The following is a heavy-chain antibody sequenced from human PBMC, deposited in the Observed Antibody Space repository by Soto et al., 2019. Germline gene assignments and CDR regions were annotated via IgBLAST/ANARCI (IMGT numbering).Heavy chain of an antibody. CDR3: SRSLDS. V-gene: IGHV3-7*01. Sequence: GGSLRLSCAASGFTFSSFWMDWVRQAPGKGLEWVANISPDGSEKQYVDSVKGRFTISRDNGKNSLYLQMSSLTAEDSALYYCSRSLDSWGQGTRVTVSS. CDR1: GFTFSSFW. CDR2: ISPDGSEK. J-gene: IGHJ4*02.